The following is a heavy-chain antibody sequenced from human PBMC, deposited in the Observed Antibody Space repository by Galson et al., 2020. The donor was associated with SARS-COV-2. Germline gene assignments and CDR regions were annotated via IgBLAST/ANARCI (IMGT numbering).Heavy chain of an antibody. CDR2: MNPNSGNT. CDR1: GYTFTSYD. D-gene: IGHD2-15*01. Sequence: ASVKVSCKASGYTFTSYDINWVRQATGQGLEWMGWMNPNSGNTGYAQKFQGRVTMTRNTSISTAYMELSSLRSEDTAVYYCARGLSKLGIVVVVAATNNWFDPWGQGTLVTVSS. V-gene: IGHV1-8*01. J-gene: IGHJ5*02. CDR3: ARGLSKLGIVVVVAATNNWFDP.